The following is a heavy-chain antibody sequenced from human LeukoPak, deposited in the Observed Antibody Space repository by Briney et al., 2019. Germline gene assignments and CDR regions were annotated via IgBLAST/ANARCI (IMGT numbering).Heavy chain of an antibody. CDR2: IYYTGST. CDR3: ARLEDTAMKFVY. CDR1: GGSISVYY. V-gene: IGHV4-59*01. D-gene: IGHD5-18*01. Sequence: SETLSLTCSVYGGSISVYYWSWIRQPPGKGLEYIGYIYYTGSTNYNPSLRSRVTISLDTSKNQFSLKLSSVTAADTAIYYCARLEDTAMKFVYWGQGTLVTVSS. J-gene: IGHJ4*02.